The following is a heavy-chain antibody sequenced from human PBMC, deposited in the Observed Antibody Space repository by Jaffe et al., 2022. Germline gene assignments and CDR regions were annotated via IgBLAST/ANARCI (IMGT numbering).Heavy chain of an antibody. CDR3: AKPTALDSY. V-gene: IGHV3-30*02. Sequence: QVQLVESGGGVVQPGGSLRLSCAASGFTFSSYGMHWVRQAPGKGLEWVAFIRYDGSNKYYADSVKGRFTISRDNSKNTLYLQMNSLRAEDTAVYYCAKPTALDSYWGQGTLVTVSS. CDR2: IRYDGSNK. J-gene: IGHJ4*02. D-gene: IGHD4-4*01. CDR1: GFTFSSYG.